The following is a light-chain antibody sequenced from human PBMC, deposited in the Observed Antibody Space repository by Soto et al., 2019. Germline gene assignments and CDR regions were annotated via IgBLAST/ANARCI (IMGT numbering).Light chain of an antibody. CDR3: QQYDALPLT. V-gene: IGKV1-33*01. CDR2: DAS. J-gene: IGKJ4*01. CDR1: RGSRNY. Sequence: DIQMTQTPSSLSASVTDRFTLTGQASRGSRNYLNWYQQKPGRAPKLLIYDASNLETGVPSRFSGSGSGTLFTLTISSLQPEDIATYYCQQYDALPLTFGGGTKVDNK.